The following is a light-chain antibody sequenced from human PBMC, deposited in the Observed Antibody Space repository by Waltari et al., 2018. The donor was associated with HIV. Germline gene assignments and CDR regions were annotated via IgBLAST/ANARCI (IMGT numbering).Light chain of an antibody. CDR1: SSNIGAPYD. J-gene: IGLJ3*02. Sequence: QSVLTQPPSVSGAPGQRVTIPCTGSSSNIGAPYDVHWYHQLPGSAPKLLIYGNSHRPSGVPDRFSGSKSGTSASLAITELQAEDEADYYCQSYDSSLSGWVFGGGTKLTVL. CDR2: GNS. V-gene: IGLV1-40*01. CDR3: QSYDSSLSGWV.